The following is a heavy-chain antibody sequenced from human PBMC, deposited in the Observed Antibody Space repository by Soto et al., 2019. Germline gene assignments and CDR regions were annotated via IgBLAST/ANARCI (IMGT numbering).Heavy chain of an antibody. D-gene: IGHD3-10*01. V-gene: IGHV1-69*01. Sequence: QVQLVQSGAEVKTPGYSVKVSCKASGGTFSSYAISWVRQAPGQRRQWMGGTIPIFGTANYAQKFQGRVTISADESRSTAYMELSSLRSEDTAVYYCARDLNAGPAVRGVGGWFAPWGQGTLVTVSS. CDR3: ARDLNAGPAVRGVGGWFAP. CDR2: TIPIFGTA. J-gene: IGHJ5*02. CDR1: GGTFSSYA.